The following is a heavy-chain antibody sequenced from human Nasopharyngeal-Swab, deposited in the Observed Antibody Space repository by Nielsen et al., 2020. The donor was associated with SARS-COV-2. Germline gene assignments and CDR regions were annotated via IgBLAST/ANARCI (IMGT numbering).Heavy chain of an antibody. V-gene: IGHV4-34*01. CDR3: ARENWQLANVFDI. CDR1: GGSFSGHQ. J-gene: IGHJ3*02. Sequence: SETLSLTCAVYGGSFSGHQWSWVRQTPGKGLEWIGEVNHGGGTNYNPSLRGRATISLDTSKNQFSLKVTSVTAADTAVYYCARENWQLANVFDIWGQGTMVTVSS. D-gene: IGHD2/OR15-2a*01. CDR2: VNHGGGT.